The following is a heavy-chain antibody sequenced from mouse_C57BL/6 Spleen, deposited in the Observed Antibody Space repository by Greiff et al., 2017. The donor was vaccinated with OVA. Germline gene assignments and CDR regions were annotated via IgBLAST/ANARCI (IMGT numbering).Heavy chain of an antibody. CDR1: GYTFTSYW. D-gene: IGHD4-1*01. CDR3: ARGGYWDWYFDV. CDR2: IDPSDSET. J-gene: IGHJ1*03. V-gene: IGHV1-52*01. Sequence: QVQLKQPGAELVRPGSSVKLSCKASGYTFTSYWMHWVKQRPIQGLEWIGNIDPSDSETHYNHKFKDKATLTVDKSSSPAYMQLSSRTAEDSAVYYCARGGYWDWYFDVWGTGTTVTVSS.